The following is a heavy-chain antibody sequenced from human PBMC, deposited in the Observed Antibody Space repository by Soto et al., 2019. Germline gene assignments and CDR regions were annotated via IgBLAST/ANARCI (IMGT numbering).Heavy chain of an antibody. CDR1: GFMFTNFW. Sequence: GPLRLSCEASGFMFTNFWMHWVRQVPGKGLVWVSRIDTSGSSTSYADSVKGRFTISRDNAKNTVSLQMNSLRAEDTGVYYCAKDSWYFDLWSQGSLVTVSS. J-gene: IGHJ4*02. CDR3: AKDSWYFDL. V-gene: IGHV3-74*01. D-gene: IGHD6-13*01. CDR2: IDTSGSST.